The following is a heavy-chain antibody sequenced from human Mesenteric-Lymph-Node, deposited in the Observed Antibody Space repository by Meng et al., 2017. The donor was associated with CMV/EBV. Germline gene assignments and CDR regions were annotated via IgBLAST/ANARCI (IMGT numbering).Heavy chain of an antibody. Sequence: ASVKVSCKASRYTFIHFGISCVRQAPGQGLEWMGWISPYSGNTNYAQEVQGRVTMTTDTPTNMAYLEVRSLRSDDTAIYYFLRDTPHTGDDGGFDIWGQGTMVTVSS. D-gene: IGHD5-24*01. CDR3: LRDTPHTGDDGGFDI. CDR1: RYTFIHFG. V-gene: IGHV1-18*01. CDR2: ISPYSGNT. J-gene: IGHJ3*02.